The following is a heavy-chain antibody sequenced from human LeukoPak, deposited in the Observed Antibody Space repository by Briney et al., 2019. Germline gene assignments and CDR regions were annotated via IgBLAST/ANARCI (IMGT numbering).Heavy chain of an antibody. V-gene: IGHV4-34*01. CDR1: GGSFSGYY. CDR3: ARHVLRRHSYGSYYFDY. D-gene: IGHD5-18*01. J-gene: IGHJ4*02. CDR2: INHSGST. Sequence: SETLSLTCAVYGGSFSGYYWSWIRQPPGKGLEWIGEINHSGSTNYNPSLKSRVTISVDTSKNQFSLKLSSVTAADTAVYYCARHVLRRHSYGSYYFDYWGQGTLVTVSS.